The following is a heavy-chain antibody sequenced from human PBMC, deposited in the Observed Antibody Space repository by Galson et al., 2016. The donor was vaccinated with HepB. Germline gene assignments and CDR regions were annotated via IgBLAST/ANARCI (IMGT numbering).Heavy chain of an antibody. V-gene: IGHV4-34*01. CDR2: INHGGST. CDR3: ARGGYSSGWWVGR. D-gene: IGHD6-19*01. J-gene: IGHJ4*02. CDR1: GGSFSGYY. Sequence: SETLSLTCAVSGGSFSGYYWTWIRQPPDKGLEWIGEINHGGSTNYNSSLKSRVTISVDTSKNQFSLKLNSVTAADTAVYYCARGGYSSGWWVGRWGQGTLVIVSS.